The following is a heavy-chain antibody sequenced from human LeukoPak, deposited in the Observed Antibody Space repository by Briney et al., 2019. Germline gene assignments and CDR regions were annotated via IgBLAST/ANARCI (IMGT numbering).Heavy chain of an antibody. V-gene: IGHV4-31*03. D-gene: IGHD2-2*02. CDR2: IYYSGST. CDR3: ARGGLLPAAIHSPTSYYFDY. CDR1: GGSISSGGYY. J-gene: IGHJ4*02. Sequence: PQTLSLTCTVSGGSISSGGYYWSWIRQHPGKGLEWIGYIYYSGSTYYNPSLKSRVTISVDTSKNQFSLKLSSVTAADTAVYYCARGGLLPAAIHSPTSYYFDYWGQGTLVTVSS.